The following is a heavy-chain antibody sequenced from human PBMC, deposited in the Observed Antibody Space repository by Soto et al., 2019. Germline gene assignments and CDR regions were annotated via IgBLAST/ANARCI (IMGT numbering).Heavy chain of an antibody. CDR1: GGTFSSYT. D-gene: IGHD3-16*01. V-gene: IGHV1-69*02. CDR3: ARVLGLGWFDP. J-gene: IGHJ5*02. Sequence: QVQLVQSGAEVKKPGSSVKVSCKASGGTFSSYTISWVRQAPGQGLEWMGRIIPILGIANYAQKFQGRVTXTXXKSTSTAYMELSSLRSEDTAVYYCARVLGLGWFDPWGQGTLVTVSS. CDR2: IIPILGIA.